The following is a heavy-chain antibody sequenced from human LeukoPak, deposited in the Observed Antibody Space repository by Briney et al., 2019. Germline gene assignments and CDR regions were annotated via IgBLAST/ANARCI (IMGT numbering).Heavy chain of an antibody. CDR3: ASGQQDY. CDR2: SRNKASSYTT. V-gene: IGHV3-72*01. Sequence: GGSLRLSCAASGFIFSDHYADWVRQAPGKGPEWVGRSRNKASSYTTEYAASVKGRFTISRDDSKNSLYLQMNSLKIEDTAVYYCASGQQDYWGQGTLVTVSS. CDR1: GFIFSDHY. J-gene: IGHJ4*02. D-gene: IGHD6-13*01.